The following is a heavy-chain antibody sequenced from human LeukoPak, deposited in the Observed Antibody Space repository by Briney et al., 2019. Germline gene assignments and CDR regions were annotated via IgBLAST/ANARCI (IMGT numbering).Heavy chain of an antibody. J-gene: IGHJ4*02. CDR2: IRGSGGIT. V-gene: IGHV3-23*01. CDR3: AKDLTMVRGVLIEGNYFDY. Sequence: GGSLRLSCAASGFTFSSYAMSWVRQAPGKGLEWVSSIRGSGGITSYADSVKGRFTISRDNSKNTLYLQMNSLRAEDTAVYYCAKDLTMVRGVLIEGNYFDYWGQGTPVTVSS. CDR1: GFTFSSYA. D-gene: IGHD3-10*01.